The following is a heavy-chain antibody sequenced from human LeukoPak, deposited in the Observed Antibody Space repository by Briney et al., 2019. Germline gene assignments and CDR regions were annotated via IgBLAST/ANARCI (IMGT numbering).Heavy chain of an antibody. J-gene: IGHJ4*02. CDR1: GYTFSNYD. D-gene: IGHD6-19*01. Sequence: ASVKVSCKASGYTFSNYDINWVRLAAGQGLEWMGWMNPKSGNTGYEQKFQGRVTMTRDTSTSTAYMELSSLRSEDTAVYYCTTEPPSGWYGGFEYWGQGTLVTVSS. CDR2: MNPKSGNT. CDR3: TTEPPSGWYGGFEY. V-gene: IGHV1-8*01.